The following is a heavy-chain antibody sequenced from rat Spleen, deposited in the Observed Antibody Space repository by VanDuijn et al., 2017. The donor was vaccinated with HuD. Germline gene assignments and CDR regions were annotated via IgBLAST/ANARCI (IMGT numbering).Heavy chain of an antibody. CDR2: IRTKPYNYAR. D-gene: IGHD3-1*01. CDR3: TAASNEY. CDR1: GFTFNNYW. V-gene: IGHV10-5*01. J-gene: IGHJ2*01. Sequence: VQLVESGGGLVQPGRSLKLSCAASGFTFNNYWMTWIRQAPGKGLEWVARIRTKPYNYARYYADSVKGRFTISRDDSKSMVYLQMDSLRTEDTAMYYCTAASNEYWGQGVMVTVSS.